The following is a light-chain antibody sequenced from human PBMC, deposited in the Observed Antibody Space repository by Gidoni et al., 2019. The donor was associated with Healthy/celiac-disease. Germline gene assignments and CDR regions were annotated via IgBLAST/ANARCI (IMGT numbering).Light chain of an antibody. CDR2: YPS. Sequence: AIRMTQSPFSLSASVGDRVTITCWASQGISSYLAWYQQKPAKAPKLFIYYPSSLQSGVPSRFSGSGSGTDYTLTISSLQPEDFATYYCQQYYSTLTFGPGTKVDIK. V-gene: IGKV1D-43*01. J-gene: IGKJ3*01. CDR3: QQYYSTLT. CDR1: QGISSY.